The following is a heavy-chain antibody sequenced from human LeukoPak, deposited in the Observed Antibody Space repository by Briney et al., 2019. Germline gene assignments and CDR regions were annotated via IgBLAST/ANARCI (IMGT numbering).Heavy chain of an antibody. CDR2: IYYSGST. Sequence: SETLSLTCAVSGGSISSTTSYWGWIRQPPGKGLEWIGRIYYSGSTFYNPSLKSRVTISVDTSKNQLSLRLSSVTAADTAVYYCARHGSTDYFDYWGAGTLVTVSS. D-gene: IGHD2-2*03. J-gene: IGHJ4*01. CDR3: ARHGSTDYFDY. V-gene: IGHV4-39*01. CDR1: GGSISSTTSY.